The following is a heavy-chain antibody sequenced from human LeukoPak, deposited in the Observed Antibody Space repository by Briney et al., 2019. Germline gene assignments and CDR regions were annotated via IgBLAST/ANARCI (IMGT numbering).Heavy chain of an antibody. V-gene: IGHV1-69*04. CDR2: IIPILNIP. J-gene: IGHJ6*02. Sequence: GSSVKVSCKASGGTFDNSAINWVRQAPGQGLEWMGRIIPILNIPNYAQKLQGRVTIAAAKSTSTAYMELSSLRSDDTAVYYCAREKMEVGYYGLDVWGQGTTVTVSS. CDR3: AREKMEVGYYGLDV. CDR1: GGTFDNSA. D-gene: IGHD1-1*01.